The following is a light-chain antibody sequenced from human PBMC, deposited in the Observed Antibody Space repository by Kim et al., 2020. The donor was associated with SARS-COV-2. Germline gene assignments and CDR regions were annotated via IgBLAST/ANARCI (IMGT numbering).Light chain of an antibody. CDR3: SSYAGSNNLYV. CDR1: SSDVGGYNY. Sequence: QSVTISCTGTSSDVGGYNYVSWYQPHPGKAPKLMIYEVSKRPSGVPDRFSGSKSGNTASLTVSGLQAEDEADYYCSSYAGSNNLYVFGTGTKVTIL. J-gene: IGLJ1*01. V-gene: IGLV2-8*01. CDR2: EVS.